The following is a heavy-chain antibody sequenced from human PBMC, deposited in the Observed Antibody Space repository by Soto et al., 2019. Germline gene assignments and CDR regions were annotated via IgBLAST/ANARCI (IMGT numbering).Heavy chain of an antibody. V-gene: IGHV3-23*01. CDR3: AKRRGNLINTWFFDY. CDR1: GFTFSNYA. Sequence: GGSLRLSCAASGFTFSNYAMSWVRQAPGKGLECVSTLTNSGAGTYYADSVKGRFTISRDNSKNTLYLQMNSLRAEDTAVYYCAKRRGNLINTWFFDYWGQGAQVTVSS. J-gene: IGHJ4*02. D-gene: IGHD3-22*01. CDR2: LTNSGAGT.